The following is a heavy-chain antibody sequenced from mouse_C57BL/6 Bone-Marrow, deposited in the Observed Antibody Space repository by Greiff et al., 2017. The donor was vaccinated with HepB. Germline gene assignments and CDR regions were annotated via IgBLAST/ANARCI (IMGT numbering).Heavy chain of an antibody. V-gene: IGHV1-63*01. CDR2: IYPGGGYT. J-gene: IGHJ2*01. D-gene: IGHD2-3*01. Sequence: VQLVESGAELVRPGTSVKMSCKASGYTFTNYWIGWAKQRPGHGLEWIGDIYPGGGYTNYNEKFKGKATLTADKSSSTAYMQFSSLTSEDSAIYYCARFLYDGTIGGYWGQGTTLTVSS. CDR3: ARFLYDGTIGGY. CDR1: GYTFTNYW.